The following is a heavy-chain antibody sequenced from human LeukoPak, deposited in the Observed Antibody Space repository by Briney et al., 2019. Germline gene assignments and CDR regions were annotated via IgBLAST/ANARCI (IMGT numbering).Heavy chain of an antibody. CDR1: GGTFSSYA. CDR2: IIPIFGTA. CDR3: ARTVDTAMADAFDI. D-gene: IGHD5-18*01. J-gene: IGHJ3*02. Sequence: SAKVSCKASGGTFSSYAISWVRQAPGQGLEWMGGIIPIFGTANYAQKFQGRVTITADESTSTAYMELSSLRSEDTAVYYCARTVDTAMADAFDIWGQGTMVTVSS. V-gene: IGHV1-69*13.